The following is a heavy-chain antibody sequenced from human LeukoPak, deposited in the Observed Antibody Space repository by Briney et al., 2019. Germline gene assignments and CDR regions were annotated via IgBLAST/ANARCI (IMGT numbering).Heavy chain of an antibody. CDR2: MNPNSGNT. V-gene: IGHV1-8*03. D-gene: IGHD1-26*01. CDR3: ARGGSGSPINY. J-gene: IGHJ4*02. CDR1: GYTFTSYG. Sequence: GASVKVSCKASGYTFTSYGISWVRQATGQGLEWMGWMNPNSGNTGYAQKFQGSVILTRNTSISTAYIELSSLRSEDTAIYYCARGGSGSPINYWGQGTLVTVSS.